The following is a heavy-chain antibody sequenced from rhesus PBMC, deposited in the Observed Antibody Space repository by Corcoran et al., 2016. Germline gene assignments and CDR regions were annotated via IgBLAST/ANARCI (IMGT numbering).Heavy chain of an antibody. J-gene: IGHJ4*01. CDR2: IFCSIGST. CDR3: ARDAREDYYDSGYYNV. CDR1: GGSISGGYG. V-gene: IGHV4S7*01. Sequence: QLQLQESGPGLVKPSETLSLTCAVSGGSISGGYGWSWIRPPPGKGLEWIGYIFCSIGSTYSNPSLKCRGTSSTDTSKNQFSLKLSSVTAADTAVYYCARDAREDYYDSGYYNVWGQGVLVTVSS. D-gene: IGHD3-28*01.